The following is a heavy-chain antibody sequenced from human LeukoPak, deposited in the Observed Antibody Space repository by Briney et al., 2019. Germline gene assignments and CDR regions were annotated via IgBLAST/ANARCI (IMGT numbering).Heavy chain of an antibody. CDR1: GASISGGTYY. CDR2: IYYTGST. CDR3: ARRGGSGRAFDY. Sequence: PSETLSLTCSVSGASISGGTYYWGWIRQPPGKGLEWIGSIYYTGSTYDNPSLKSRVTISVDTSKNQLSLKLSSVTAADTAVYYCARRGGSGRAFDYWGQGTLVTVSS. D-gene: IGHD1-26*01. J-gene: IGHJ4*02. V-gene: IGHV4-39*01.